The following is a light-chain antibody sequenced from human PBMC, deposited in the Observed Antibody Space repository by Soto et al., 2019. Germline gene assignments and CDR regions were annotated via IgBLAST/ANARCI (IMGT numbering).Light chain of an antibody. V-gene: IGKV1-27*01. CDR2: RAS. CDR1: QGISDY. J-gene: IGKJ3*01. Sequence: IQMTQSPSSLSASVGDTVTITCRASQGISDYLAWYQQKPGKVPKLLIYRASTLHSGAPSRFSGSGSGTGFTLTISSLQPEDVGTYYCQRYNNAPVTFGPGTKVVLK. CDR3: QRYNNAPVT.